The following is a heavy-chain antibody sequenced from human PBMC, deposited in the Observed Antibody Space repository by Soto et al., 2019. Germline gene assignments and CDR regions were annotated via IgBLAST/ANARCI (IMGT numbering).Heavy chain of an antibody. V-gene: IGHV3-48*03. CDR3: AKLAVAGTISWFDP. J-gene: IGHJ5*02. CDR1: GFTFSSYE. D-gene: IGHD6-19*01. CDR2: ISSSGSTI. Sequence: GGSLRLSCAASGFTFSSYEMNWVRQAPGKGLEWVSYISSSGSTIYYADSVKGRFTISRDNSKNTLYLQMNSLRAEDTAVYYCAKLAVAGTISWFDPWGQGTLVTVSS.